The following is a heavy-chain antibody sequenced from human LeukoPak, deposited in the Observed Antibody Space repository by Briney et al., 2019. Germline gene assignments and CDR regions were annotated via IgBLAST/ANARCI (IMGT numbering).Heavy chain of an antibody. V-gene: IGHV3-23*01. CDR2: ISGRGDNT. J-gene: IGHJ4*02. CDR1: GFTFSSYA. D-gene: IGHD5-24*01. CDR3: AKDDAWLQYGD. Sequence: GGSLRLSCAASGFTFSSYAMNWVRQAPEKGLEWISSISGRGDNTYYADSVKGRFTISRDNSKGTVSLQMNSLRPEDTAVYYCAKDDAWLQYGDWGRGTLVTVSS.